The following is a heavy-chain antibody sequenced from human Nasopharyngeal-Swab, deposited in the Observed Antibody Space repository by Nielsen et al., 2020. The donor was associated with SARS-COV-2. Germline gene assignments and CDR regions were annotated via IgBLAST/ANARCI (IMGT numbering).Heavy chain of an antibody. CDR3: ARDQRVETAHKGLYYGMDV. CDR2: VSDDGTNT. J-gene: IGHJ6*02. CDR1: GFIFRKHA. V-gene: IGHV3-30-3*01. D-gene: IGHD5-24*01. Sequence: GESLKISCAASGFIFRKHAIHWVRQAPGKGLEWVAVVSDDGTNTYYADSVKGRFTISRDNSKNTLNLQMNSLRTEDTALYYCARDQRVETAHKGLYYGMDVWGQGTTVTVSS.